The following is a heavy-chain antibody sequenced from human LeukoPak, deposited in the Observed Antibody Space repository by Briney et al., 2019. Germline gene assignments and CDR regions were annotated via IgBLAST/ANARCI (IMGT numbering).Heavy chain of an antibody. CDR3: AREGSGWYLHDAFDI. CDR2: ISSSGSTI. D-gene: IGHD6-19*01. J-gene: IGHJ3*02. CDR1: GFTFSDYY. Sequence: GGSLRLSCAASGFTFSDYYMSWIRQAPGKGLEWVSYISSSGSTIYYANSVKGRFTISRDNAKNSLYLQMNSLRAEDTAVYYCAREGSGWYLHDAFDIWGQGTMVTVSS. V-gene: IGHV3-11*01.